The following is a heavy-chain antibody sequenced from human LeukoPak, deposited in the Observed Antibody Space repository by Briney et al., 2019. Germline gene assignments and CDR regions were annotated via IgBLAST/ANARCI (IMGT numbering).Heavy chain of an antibody. CDR3: ARTSAYYYDSSGYYWGYYFDY. CDR1: GGSFRGYY. V-gene: IGHV4-34*01. J-gene: IGHJ4*02. Sequence: PSETLSLTCAVYGGSFRGYYWSWIRQPPGKGLEWIGEINHIGSTNYNPSLKSRVTISVDTSKNQFSLKLSSVNAADTAVYYCARTSAYYYDSSGYYWGYYFDYWGQGTLVTVSS. CDR2: INHIGST. D-gene: IGHD3-22*01.